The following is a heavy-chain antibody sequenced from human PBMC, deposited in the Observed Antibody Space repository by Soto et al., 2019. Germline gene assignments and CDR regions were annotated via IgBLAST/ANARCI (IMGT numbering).Heavy chain of an antibody. Sequence: TLSLTCTVSGGSISSGDYYWSWIRQPPGKGLEWLGYIYYTGTTSYNPSLKSRVTLSLETSKNQFSLRLTSVTASDTAIYYCARLGAFYQSLDPWGQGTLVTVSS. J-gene: IGHJ5*02. V-gene: IGHV4-30-4*01. CDR2: IYYTGTT. CDR3: ARLGAFYQSLDP. D-gene: IGHD3-3*02. CDR1: GGSISSGDYY.